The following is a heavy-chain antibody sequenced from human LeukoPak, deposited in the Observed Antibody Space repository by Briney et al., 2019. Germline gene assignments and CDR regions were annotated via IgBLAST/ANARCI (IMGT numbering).Heavy chain of an antibody. CDR3: ARDVASSGYYWD. V-gene: IGHV1-18*01. J-gene: IGHJ4*02. Sequence: EASVKVSCKASGYTFTSYGISWVRQAPGQGLEWMGWISAYNGNTNYAQKLQGRVTMTTDTSTSTAYMELSSLRSEDTAVYYCARDVASSGYYWDWGQGTLVTVSS. D-gene: IGHD3-22*01. CDR1: GYTFTSYG. CDR2: ISAYNGNT.